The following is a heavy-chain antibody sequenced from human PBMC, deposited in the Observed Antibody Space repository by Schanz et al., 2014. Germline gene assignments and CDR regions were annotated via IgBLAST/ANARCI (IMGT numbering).Heavy chain of an antibody. CDR3: AKARRKSNCSGGRCFHYSYYGMDV. Sequence: VQLVESGGGLIQPGGSLRLSCAASGFTFSSYAMSWVRQAPGKGLEWVSTISASGGSTYYADSVKGRFTISRDNSKNILYLQMNSLRAEDTAVYYCAKARRKSNCSGGRCFHYSYYGMDVWGRGTTVTVSS. CDR2: ISASGGST. D-gene: IGHD2-15*01. CDR1: GFTFSSYA. J-gene: IGHJ6*02. V-gene: IGHV3-23*04.